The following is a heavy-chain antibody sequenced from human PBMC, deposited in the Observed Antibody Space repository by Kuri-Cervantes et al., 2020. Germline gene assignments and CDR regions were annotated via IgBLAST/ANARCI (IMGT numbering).Heavy chain of an antibody. CDR3: ARGVNVVVTAPVVDY. J-gene: IGHJ4*02. CDR1: GFTVSSNY. V-gene: IGHV3-53*05. CDR2: IYSGGRT. D-gene: IGHD2-21*02. Sequence: GGSLRLSCADSGFTVSSNYMSWVRQAPGKGLEWVSTIYSGGRTYYADSVKGRFTISRDNSKNTLYLQMNSLRAEDTAVYYCARGVNVVVTAPVVDYWGQGTLVTVSS.